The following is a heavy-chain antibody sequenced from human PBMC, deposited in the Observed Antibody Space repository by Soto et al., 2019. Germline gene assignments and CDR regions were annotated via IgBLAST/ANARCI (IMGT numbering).Heavy chain of an antibody. CDR1: GGSLSSHY. V-gene: IGHV4-59*11. CDR3: ARAGESYLQQIN. CDR2: IYYSGFT. Sequence: QVQLQESGPGLVKPSETLSLTCTVSGGSLSSHYWSWIRQPPGKGLEWIGYIYYSGFTNYNPSLRSRVTISLDASKKQFSLKLSSVTAADTAVYYCARAGESYLQQINWGQGTLVTVFS. J-gene: IGHJ4*02. D-gene: IGHD3-10*01.